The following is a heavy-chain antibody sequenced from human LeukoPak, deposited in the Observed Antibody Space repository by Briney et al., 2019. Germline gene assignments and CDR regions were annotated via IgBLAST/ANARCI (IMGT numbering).Heavy chain of an antibody. CDR1: GFTFSSYK. Sequence: GGSLRLSCAASGFTFSSYKMIWVRQAPGKGLEWVSYITTSGTTTYYADSLKGRFTISRDNAKNSLCLQMNSLRAEDTAVYYCARDRDVLMVYPSGMDVWGQGTTVTVSS. D-gene: IGHD2-8*01. CDR2: ITTSGTTT. V-gene: IGHV3-48*03. J-gene: IGHJ6*02. CDR3: ARDRDVLMVYPSGMDV.